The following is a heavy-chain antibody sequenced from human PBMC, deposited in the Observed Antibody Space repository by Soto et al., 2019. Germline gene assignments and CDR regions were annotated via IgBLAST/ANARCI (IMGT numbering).Heavy chain of an antibody. D-gene: IGHD6-19*01. CDR3: AGRFYSSGSDY. Sequence: QVQLVQSGAEVKKPGSSVKVSCKASGGTFSSYTISWVRQAPGQGLEWMGRIIPILGITNYAQKFQGRVTITADKSTSTAYMELSSLRSEDTAVYYCAGRFYSSGSDYWGQGTLVTVSS. J-gene: IGHJ4*02. CDR2: IIPILGIT. CDR1: GGTFSSYT. V-gene: IGHV1-69*02.